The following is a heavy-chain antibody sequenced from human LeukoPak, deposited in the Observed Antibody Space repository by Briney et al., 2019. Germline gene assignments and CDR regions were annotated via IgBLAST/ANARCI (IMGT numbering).Heavy chain of an antibody. V-gene: IGHV4-61*02. CDR3: ARGTWDSSGYYYRWFDP. Sequence: SQTLSLTCTVSGGSISSGSYYWSWIRQPAGKGLEWIGRIYTSGSTNYNPSLKSRVTISVDTSKNQFSLKPSSVTAADTAVYYCARGTWDSSGYYYRWFDPWGQGTLVTVSS. J-gene: IGHJ5*02. D-gene: IGHD3-22*01. CDR1: GGSISSGSYY. CDR2: IYTSGST.